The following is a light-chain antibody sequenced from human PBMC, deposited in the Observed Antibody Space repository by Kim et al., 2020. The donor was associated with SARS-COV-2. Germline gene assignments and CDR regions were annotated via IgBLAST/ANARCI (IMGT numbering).Light chain of an antibody. V-gene: IGLV2-14*03. CDR1: SSDVGGYNY. CDR2: DVS. J-gene: IGLJ3*02. CDR3: SSYTSSSTWV. Sequence: QSTTISCTGTSSDVGGYNYVSWYQQHPGKAPKLMIYDVSNRPSGVSNRFSGSKSGNTASLTISGLQAEDEADYYCSSYTSSSTWVFGGGTKVTVL.